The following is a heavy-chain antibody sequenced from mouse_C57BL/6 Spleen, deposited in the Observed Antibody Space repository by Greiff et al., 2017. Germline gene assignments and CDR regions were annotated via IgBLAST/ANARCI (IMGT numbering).Heavy chain of an antibody. Sequence: VQLVESGPGLVAPSQSLSITCTVSGFSLTSYGVHWVCQPPGKGLEWLVVIWSDGSTTYNSALKSRLCISKNNSKSQVFLKMNSLQTDDTAMYYCARQDGYLWYCDVWGTGTTVTVSS. CDR3: ARQDGYLWYCDV. CDR2: IWSDGST. J-gene: IGHJ1*03. D-gene: IGHD2-3*01. V-gene: IGHV2-6-1*01. CDR1: GFSLTSYG.